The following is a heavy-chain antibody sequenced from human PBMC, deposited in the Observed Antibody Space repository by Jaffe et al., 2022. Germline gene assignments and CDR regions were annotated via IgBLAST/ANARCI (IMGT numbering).Heavy chain of an antibody. CDR2: IKSKTDGGTT. D-gene: IGHD2-15*01. Sequence: EVQLVESGGGLVKPGGSLRLSCAASGFTFSNAWMSWVRQAPGKGLEWVGRIKSKTDGGTTDYAAPVKGRFTISRDDSKNTLYLQMNSLKTEDTAVYYCTTEDCSGGSCYLYYFDYWGQGTLVTVSS. CDR1: GFTFSNAW. V-gene: IGHV3-15*01. CDR3: TTEDCSGGSCYLYYFDY. J-gene: IGHJ4*02.